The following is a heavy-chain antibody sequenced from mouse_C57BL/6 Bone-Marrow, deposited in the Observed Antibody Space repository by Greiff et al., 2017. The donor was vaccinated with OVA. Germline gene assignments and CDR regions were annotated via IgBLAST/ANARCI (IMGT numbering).Heavy chain of an antibody. CDR3: ASHYYGSSYGY. D-gene: IGHD1-1*01. CDR1: GYTFTSYW. CDR2: LDPSDSYP. V-gene: IGHV1-59*01. Sequence: QVQLQQPGAELVRPGTSVKLSCKASGYTFTSYWMHWVKQRPGQGLEWIGVLDPSDSYPNYNQKFKGKATLTVDTSSSTSYMQLSSLTSEDAAVYYCASHYYGSSYGYWGQGTTLTVSS. J-gene: IGHJ2*01.